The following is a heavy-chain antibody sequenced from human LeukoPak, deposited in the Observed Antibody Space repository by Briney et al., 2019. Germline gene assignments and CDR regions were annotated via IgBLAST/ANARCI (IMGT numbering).Heavy chain of an antibody. CDR1: GFTFINYA. J-gene: IGHJ4*02. CDR2: ISSGGTYE. V-gene: IGHV3-30*01. CDR3: ARDSTYYYDSGSSGPHYFDN. D-gene: IGHD3-10*01. Sequence: GGSLRLSWAAPGFTFINYAMHWVRKAPGKGLEWVSLISSGGTYEYYADSVKGRFTISRDNSKNTLYLQLNSLRAEDTAVYYCARDSTYYYDSGSSGPHYFDNWGQGTLVTVSS.